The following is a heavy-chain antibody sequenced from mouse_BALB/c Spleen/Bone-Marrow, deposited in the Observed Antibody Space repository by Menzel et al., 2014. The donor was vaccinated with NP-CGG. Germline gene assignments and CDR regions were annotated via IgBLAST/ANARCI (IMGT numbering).Heavy chain of an antibody. CDR3: ARDMGGNLFDS. Sequence: EVKLMESGGGLVQPGGSLRLSCATSGFTFTDYYMNWVRQPPGEALEWLAFIRNNANGYTTEYSASVKGRFTISRDNSQSILYLHMNTLRAEDSATYYCARDMGGNLFDSWSQDTTITVSS. V-gene: IGHV7-3*02. J-gene: IGHJ2*01. CDR2: IRNNANGYTT. D-gene: IGHD4-1*01. CDR1: GFTFTDYY.